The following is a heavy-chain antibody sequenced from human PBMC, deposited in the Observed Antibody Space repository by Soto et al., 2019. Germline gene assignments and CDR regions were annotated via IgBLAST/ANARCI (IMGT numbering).Heavy chain of an antibody. Sequence: SETLSLTCTVSGGSISSGGYYWSWIRQHPGKGLEWIGYIYYSGSTYYNPSLKSRVTISVDTSKNDFPLKLSSVTAADTAVYYCARDYQLLLGDAFDIWGQGTMVTVSS. CDR1: GGSISSGGYY. J-gene: IGHJ3*02. CDR2: IYYSGST. V-gene: IGHV4-31*03. D-gene: IGHD2-2*01. CDR3: ARDYQLLLGDAFDI.